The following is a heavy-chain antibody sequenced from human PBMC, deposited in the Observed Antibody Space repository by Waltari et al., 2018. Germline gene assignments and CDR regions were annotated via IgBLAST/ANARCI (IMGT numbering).Heavy chain of an antibody. CDR3: ASVKGNCGNWFDP. V-gene: IGHV3-33*01. CDR2: LWNNADNK. J-gene: IGHJ5*02. D-gene: IGHD1-1*01. Sequence: RHGVRQAPGKGLEWVAGLWNNADNKTNADSVKVRFTISRDNSENTLYLHVNSLTVEDAAIDYCASVKGNCGNWFDPWGQGTLVIVSS.